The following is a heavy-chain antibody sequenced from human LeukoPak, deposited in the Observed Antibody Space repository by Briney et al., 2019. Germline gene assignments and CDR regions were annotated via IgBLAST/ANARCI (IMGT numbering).Heavy chain of an antibody. D-gene: IGHD3-10*01. CDR2: ISGSGGST. Sequence: GALRLSCAASGFTFSSYAMSWVRQAPGKGLEWVSAISGSGGSTYYADSVKGRFTISRDNSKNTLYLQMNSLRAEDTAVYYCARDVAYGSGRDWGQGTLVTVSS. J-gene: IGHJ4*02. CDR1: GFTFSSYA. V-gene: IGHV3-23*01. CDR3: ARDVAYGSGRD.